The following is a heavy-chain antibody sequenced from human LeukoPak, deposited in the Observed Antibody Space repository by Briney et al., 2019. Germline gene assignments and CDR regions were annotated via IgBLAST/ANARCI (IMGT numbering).Heavy chain of an antibody. Sequence: SETLSLTCAVYGGSFSGYYWSWIRQPPGKGLEWIGEINHSGSTNYNPSLKSRVTISVDTSKNQFTLKLSSVTAADTAVYYCASSRYYYDSSGYFHREFDYWGQGTLVTVSS. CDR2: INHSGST. CDR1: GGSFSGYY. D-gene: IGHD3-22*01. V-gene: IGHV4-34*01. J-gene: IGHJ4*02. CDR3: ASSRYYYDSSGYFHREFDY.